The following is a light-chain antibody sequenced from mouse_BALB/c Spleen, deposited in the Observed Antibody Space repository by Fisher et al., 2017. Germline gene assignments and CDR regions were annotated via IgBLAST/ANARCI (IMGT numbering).Light chain of an antibody. J-gene: IGKJ5*01. CDR3: FQGSGYPLT. CDR2: STS. Sequence: IVITQSPAIMSASLGEKVTMTCRASSSVSYMHWYQQKSGTSPKLWIYSTSNLASGVPARFSGSGSGTSYSLTISRMEAEDAATYYCFQGSGYPLTFGAGTKLELK. V-gene: IGKV4-57*01. CDR1: SSVSY.